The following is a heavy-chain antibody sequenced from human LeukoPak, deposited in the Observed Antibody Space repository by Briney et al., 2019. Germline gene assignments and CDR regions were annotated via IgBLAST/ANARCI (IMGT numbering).Heavy chain of an antibody. CDR2: INHSGST. Sequence: SETLSLTCAVYGGSFSGYYWSWIRQPPGKGLEWIGEINHSGSTNYNPSLKSRDTISVDTSKNQFSLKLSSVTAADTAVYYCARAPLLWFGELFHDAFDIWGQGTMVTVSS. CDR3: ARAPLLWFGELFHDAFDI. CDR1: GGSFSGYY. D-gene: IGHD3-10*01. J-gene: IGHJ3*02. V-gene: IGHV4-34*01.